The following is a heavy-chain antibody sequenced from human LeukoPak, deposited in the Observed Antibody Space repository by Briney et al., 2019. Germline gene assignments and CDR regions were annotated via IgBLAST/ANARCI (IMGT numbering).Heavy chain of an antibody. D-gene: IGHD3-10*01. V-gene: IGHV1-18*04. CDR3: ARDLLLLRGVIIQYAMDV. CDR1: GYTFTSYG. Sequence: ASVKVSCKASGYTFTSYGISWVRQAPGQGLEWMGWISAYNGNTNYAQKFQGRVTMTTDTPTSIAYIELRSLRSDDTAVYYCARDLLLLRGVIIQYAMDVWGKGTTVTVSS. J-gene: IGHJ6*04. CDR2: ISAYNGNT.